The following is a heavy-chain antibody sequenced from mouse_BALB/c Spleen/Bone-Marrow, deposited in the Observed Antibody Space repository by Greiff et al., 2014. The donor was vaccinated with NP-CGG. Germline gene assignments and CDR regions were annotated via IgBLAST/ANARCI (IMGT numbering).Heavy chain of an antibody. CDR2: ISSGGST. Sequence: DVMLVESGGGLVKPGGSLKLSCAASGFTFSGYAMSWVRQTPEKRLEWVASISSGGSTFYPDSVKGRFTISRDNARNILYLQMSRLRSEDTAMYYCARRKTTILTTFYWYFDVWGAGTTVTVSS. V-gene: IGHV5-6-5*01. J-gene: IGHJ1*01. CDR3: ARRKTTILTTFYWYFDV. D-gene: IGHD2-5*01. CDR1: GFTFSGYA.